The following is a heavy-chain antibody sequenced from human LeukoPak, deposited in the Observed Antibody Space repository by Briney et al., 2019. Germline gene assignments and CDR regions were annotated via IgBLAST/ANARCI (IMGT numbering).Heavy chain of an antibody. D-gene: IGHD2-15*01. CDR1: GFTFNSHW. V-gene: IGHV3-74*01. Sequence: GGSLRLSCAASGFTFNSHWMHWVRQAPGKGLVWLSRISTDGRDTGYADSVKGRFTISRDNAKNTLYLQVNSLRAEDTAVYYCARCSYSGGSCPDFWGQGTLVTVSS. J-gene: IGHJ4*02. CDR2: ISTDGRDT. CDR3: ARCSYSGGSCPDF.